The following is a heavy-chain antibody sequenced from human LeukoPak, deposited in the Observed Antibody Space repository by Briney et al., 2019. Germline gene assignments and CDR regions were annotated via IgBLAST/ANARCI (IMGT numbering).Heavy chain of an antibody. CDR2: ISWNSGSI. CDR3: ARDQRNGYNYGAFDI. Sequence: QAGGSLRLSCAASGFTFDDYAMHWVRQAPGKGLEWVSGISWNSGSIGYADSVKGRFTISRDNAKNSLYLQMNSLRAEDMALYYCARDQRNGYNYGAFDIWGQGTMVTVSS. V-gene: IGHV3-9*03. J-gene: IGHJ3*02. D-gene: IGHD5-24*01. CDR1: GFTFDDYA.